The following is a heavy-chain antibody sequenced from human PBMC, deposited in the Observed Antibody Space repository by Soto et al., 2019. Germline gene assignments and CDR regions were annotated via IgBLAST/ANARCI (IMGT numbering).Heavy chain of an antibody. V-gene: IGHV1-69*01. CDR3: ARSSPYIVVRKPTGNQDYYGMDV. D-gene: IGHD2-2*01. J-gene: IGHJ6*02. CDR2: IIPVFETT. Sequence: QVQLVQSGAEVKKPGSSVKVFCKASGGTFSNYTISWVRQAPGQGLEWMGGIIPVFETTDYEQKFQGRVTIAADGSTSTGYMKLSSLRSADTAVYYCARSSPYIVVRKPTGNQDYYGMDVWGQGTTVTVSS. CDR1: GGTFSNYT.